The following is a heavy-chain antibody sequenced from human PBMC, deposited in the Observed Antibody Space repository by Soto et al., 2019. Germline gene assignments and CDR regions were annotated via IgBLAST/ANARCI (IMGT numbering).Heavy chain of an antibody. J-gene: IGHJ4*02. CDR3: TTDIWGSSRTDY. V-gene: IGHV3-15*07. Sequence: GGSLRLSCAASGFGLSNAWMNWVRQAPGKGLEWVGHIKGKIDGGTTDYAAPVKGRFTISRDDSKNTLYLQMNSLKTEDTAVYYCTTDIWGSSRTDYWGEGTLVTVSS. D-gene: IGHD3-16*02. CDR2: IKGKIDGGTT. CDR1: GFGLSNAW.